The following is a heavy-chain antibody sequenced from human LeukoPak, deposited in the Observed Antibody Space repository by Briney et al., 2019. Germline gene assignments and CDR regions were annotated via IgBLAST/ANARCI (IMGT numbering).Heavy chain of an antibody. CDR1: GFTFSSYA. J-gene: IGHJ4*02. D-gene: IGHD6-13*01. Sequence: GSLRLSCAASGFTFSSYAMHWVRPAPGKGLEWVAVISYDGSNKYYADSVKGRFTISRDNSKNTLYLQMNSLRAEDTAVYYCAKDVAAGRRLYFDYWGQGTLVTVSS. V-gene: IGHV3-30-3*01. CDR2: ISYDGSNK. CDR3: AKDVAAGRRLYFDY.